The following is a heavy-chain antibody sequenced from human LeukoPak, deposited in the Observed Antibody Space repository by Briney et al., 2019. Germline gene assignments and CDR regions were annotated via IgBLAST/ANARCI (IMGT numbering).Heavy chain of an antibody. D-gene: IGHD3-3*01. CDR3: ARDLYDFWSGFDI. Sequence: GGSLRLXCAASGFTFSSYSMNWVRQAPGKGLEWVSSISSSSSYIYYADSVKGRFTISRDNAKNSLYLQMNSLRAEDTAVYYCARDLYDFWSGFDIWGQGTMVTVSS. CDR1: GFTFSSYS. J-gene: IGHJ3*02. CDR2: ISSSSSYI. V-gene: IGHV3-21*01.